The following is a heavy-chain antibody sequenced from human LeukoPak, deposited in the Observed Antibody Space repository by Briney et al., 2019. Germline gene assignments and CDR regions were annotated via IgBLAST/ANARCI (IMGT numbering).Heavy chain of an antibody. V-gene: IGHV3-23*01. CDR2: ISGSGDST. Sequence: GGSLRLSCAASGFTFSSYAMTWVRQAPGKRLEWVSLISGSGDSTYFADSVRGRFTISRDNSKNTLYLQLKSLRAEDTAVYYCAKMGGDYNFYYYYMDVWGKGTTVTVSS. CDR1: GFTFSSYA. J-gene: IGHJ6*03. CDR3: AKMGGDYNFYYYYMDV. D-gene: IGHD4-17*01.